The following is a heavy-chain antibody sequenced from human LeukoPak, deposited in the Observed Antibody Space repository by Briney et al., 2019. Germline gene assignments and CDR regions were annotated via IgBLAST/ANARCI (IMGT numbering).Heavy chain of an antibody. Sequence: SVKVSCKASGGTFSSYAISWVRQAPGQGLEWMGGVIPIFGTANYAQKFQGRVTMTRDTSTSTVYMELSSLRSEDTAVYYCARIAAAGPDTNNWFDPWGQGTLVTVSS. CDR3: ARIAAAGPDTNNWFDP. J-gene: IGHJ5*02. CDR1: GGTFSSYA. V-gene: IGHV1-69*05. CDR2: VIPIFGTA. D-gene: IGHD6-13*01.